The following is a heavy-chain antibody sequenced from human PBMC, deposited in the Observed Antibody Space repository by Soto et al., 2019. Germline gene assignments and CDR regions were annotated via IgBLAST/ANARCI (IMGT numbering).Heavy chain of an antibody. Sequence: SETPSLIFAVYGGPFRDYYWSWIRQPPGKGLEWSGEINHSGSTNYNPSLKSRVTISVDTSKNQFSLKLSSVTAADTAVYYCARYWNYYYMDVWGKGTTVTVSS. D-gene: IGHD1-1*01. CDR2: INHSGST. CDR3: ARYWNYYYMDV. V-gene: IGHV4-34*01. CDR1: GGPFRDYY. J-gene: IGHJ6*03.